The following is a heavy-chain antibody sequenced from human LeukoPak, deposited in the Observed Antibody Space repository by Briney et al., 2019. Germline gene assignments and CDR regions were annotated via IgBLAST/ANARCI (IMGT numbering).Heavy chain of an antibody. CDR1: GYTFTTKG. Sequence: GPSVQVSCKASGYTFTTKGISWVRQAPGQGREWMGWIGAYNCNTNYAQKLQVRVTMTTDTSTSTAYMKLRSLRSDDTSVYYCARDSGVGWFDPWGQGTLVTVSS. CDR2: IGAYNCNT. V-gene: IGHV1-18*01. CDR3: ARDSGVGWFDP. J-gene: IGHJ5*02. D-gene: IGHD3-10*01.